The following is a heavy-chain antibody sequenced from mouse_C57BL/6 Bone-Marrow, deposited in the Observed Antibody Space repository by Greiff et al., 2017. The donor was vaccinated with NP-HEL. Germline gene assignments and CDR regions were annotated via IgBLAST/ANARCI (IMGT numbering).Heavy chain of an antibody. J-gene: IGHJ3*01. Sequence: VQLQQSDAELVKPGDEVKRKGKGAGEAFAWRTMDGSRQRPEQGLEWIGYIYPRDGSTKYNEKFKGKATLTADKSSSTAYMQLNSLTSEDSAVYFCAREGSYGNYGFAYWGQGTLVTVSA. CDR1: GEAFAWRT. CDR2: IYPRDGST. D-gene: IGHD2-1*01. CDR3: AREGSYGNYGFAY. V-gene: IGHV1-78*01.